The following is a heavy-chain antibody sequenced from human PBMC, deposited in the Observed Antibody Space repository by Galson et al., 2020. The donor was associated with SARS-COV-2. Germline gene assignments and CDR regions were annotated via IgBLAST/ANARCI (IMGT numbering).Heavy chain of an antibody. J-gene: IGHJ3*02. CDR2: ISGSGGST. Sequence: LTCAASGFTFSSYAMSWVRQAPGKGLEWVSAISGSGGSTYYADSVKGRFTISRDNSKNTLYLQMNSLRAEDTAVYYCAAPRSDMVRGAVDAFDIWGQGTMVTVSS. CDR3: AAPRSDMVRGAVDAFDI. V-gene: IGHV3-23*01. D-gene: IGHD3-10*01. CDR1: GFTFSSYA.